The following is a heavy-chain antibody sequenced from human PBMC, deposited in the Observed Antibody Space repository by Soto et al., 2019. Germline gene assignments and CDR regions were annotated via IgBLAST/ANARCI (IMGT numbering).Heavy chain of an antibody. CDR1: GFTFSSYS. CDR3: ATRGGYSP. V-gene: IGHV3-48*01. D-gene: IGHD6-25*01. Sequence: EVQLVESGGGLVQPGGSLRLSCAASGFTFSSYSMNWVRQAAGKGLEWVSYISYSSSTTYYADSVKGRFTISRDNAKYSLYLKMNTLRAEDTAVYYCATRGGYSPWGQGTLVTVSS. CDR2: ISYSSSTT. J-gene: IGHJ5*02.